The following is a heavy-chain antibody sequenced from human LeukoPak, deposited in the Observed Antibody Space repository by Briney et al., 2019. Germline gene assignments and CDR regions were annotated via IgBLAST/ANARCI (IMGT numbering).Heavy chain of an antibody. V-gene: IGHV1-18*01. CDR1: GYTFTSHG. CDR2: ISAYSGNT. J-gene: IGHJ4*02. Sequence: ASVKVSCKASGYTFTSHGLSWVRQAPGQGLEWMGWISAYSGNTNYAQKLQGRVTMTTDTSTSTAYMELRSLRSDDSAVYYCARDKDYYFDYWGQGTLVTVS. CDR3: ARDKDYYFDY. D-gene: IGHD3/OR15-3a*01.